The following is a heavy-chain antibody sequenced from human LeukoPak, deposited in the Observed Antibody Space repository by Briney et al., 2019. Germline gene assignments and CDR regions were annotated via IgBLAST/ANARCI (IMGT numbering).Heavy chain of an antibody. J-gene: IGHJ5*02. CDR2: INPSGGRT. Sequence: ASVKVSCKASGYTFTSYYMHWVRQAPGQGPEWMGIINPSGGRTSYAQKFQGRVTMTRDMSTSTVYMELSSLRSDDTAVYYCARSQKRGNWFDPWGQGTLVTVSS. CDR1: GYTFTSYY. V-gene: IGHV1-46*01. CDR3: ARSQKRGNWFDP. D-gene: IGHD3-16*01.